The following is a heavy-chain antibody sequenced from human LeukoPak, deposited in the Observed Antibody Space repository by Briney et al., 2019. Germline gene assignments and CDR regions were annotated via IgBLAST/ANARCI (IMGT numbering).Heavy chain of an antibody. J-gene: IGHJ4*02. D-gene: IGHD3-10*01. V-gene: IGHV3-9*01. Sequence: PGGSLRLSCAASGFTFDDYAMHWVRHAPGKGLEWVSGISWNSGSIGYADSVKGRFTISRDNAKNSLYLQMNSLRAEDTALYYCAKDGYYYGSGSYFDYWGQGTLVTVSS. CDR2: ISWNSGSI. CDR3: AKDGYYYGSGSYFDY. CDR1: GFTFDDYA.